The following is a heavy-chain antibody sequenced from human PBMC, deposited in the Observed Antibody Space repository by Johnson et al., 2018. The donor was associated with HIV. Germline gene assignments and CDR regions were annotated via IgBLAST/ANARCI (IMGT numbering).Heavy chain of an antibody. CDR3: ARERSLNEYSSSWDAFDI. Sequence: VQLVESGGRVVQPGKSLRLSCAASGFTFGDYGMHWVRQAPGKGLEWVALISYDGSNKYYADSVKGRFTISRDNSKNTLYLQMNSLRAEDTAVYYCARERSLNEYSSSWDAFDIWGQGTMVTVSS. CDR1: GFTFGDYG. D-gene: IGHD6-6*01. CDR2: ISYDGSNK. V-gene: IGHV3-30*03. J-gene: IGHJ3*02.